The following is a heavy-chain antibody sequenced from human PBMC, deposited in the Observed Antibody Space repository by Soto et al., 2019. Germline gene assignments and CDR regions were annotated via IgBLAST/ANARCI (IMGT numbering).Heavy chain of an antibody. CDR3: ARLRYSYGRYFAMGV. J-gene: IGHJ6*02. V-gene: IGHV4-59*08. D-gene: IGHD5-18*01. CDR2: VYYSGNT. CDR1: GASITSHH. Sequence: QVQLQESGPRLVEPSETLSLTCTVSGASITSHHWTWIRQPPGTGLEYIGYVYYSGNTNYNPSRRSRGTTSVDTSNNQSPLKMSAVTPADTAVYYCARLRYSYGRYFAMGVWGQGTTVTVSS.